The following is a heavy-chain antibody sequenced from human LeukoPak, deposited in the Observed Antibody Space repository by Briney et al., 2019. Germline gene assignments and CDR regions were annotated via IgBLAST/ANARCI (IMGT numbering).Heavy chain of an antibody. V-gene: IGHV2-70*11. D-gene: IGHD3-22*01. CDR2: IDWDDGK. J-gene: IGHJ4*02. CDR3: ARSYYDSSGYRFDY. Sequence: SGPTLVNPTQTLTLTCTFSGFSLSTSGMCVSWIRQPPGKALEWLSRIDWDDGKYYSTSLKTRLTISKDTSKNQVVLTMTNMDPVDTATYYCARSYYDSSGYRFDYWGQGTLVTVSS. CDR1: GFSLSTSGMC.